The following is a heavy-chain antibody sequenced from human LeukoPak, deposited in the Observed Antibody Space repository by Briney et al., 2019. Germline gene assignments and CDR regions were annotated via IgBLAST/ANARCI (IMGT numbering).Heavy chain of an antibody. CDR2: MNPNSGNT. Sequence: GASVKVSCKASGYTFTSYDINWVRQATGQGLEWMGWMNPNSGNTGYAQKFQGRVTMTRNTSISTAYMELSSLRSEDTAVYYCARESVLSGAFDIWGQGTMVTVSS. J-gene: IGHJ3*02. V-gene: IGHV1-8*01. D-gene: IGHD2-8*01. CDR1: GYTFTSYD. CDR3: ARESVLSGAFDI.